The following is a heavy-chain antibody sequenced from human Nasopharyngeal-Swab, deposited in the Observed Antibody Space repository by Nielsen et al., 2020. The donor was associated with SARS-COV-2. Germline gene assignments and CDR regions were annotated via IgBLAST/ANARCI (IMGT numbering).Heavy chain of an antibody. D-gene: IGHD1-1*01. CDR1: GFAFTDYS. Sequence: GGSLRLSCAASGFAFTDYSMDWVRQAPGKGLEWVSYITSSSSTRYYADSVKGRFTVSRDNAKNSLYLQMSSLRDEDTAVYYCASGTYDNAPGWGQGTLVTVSS. CDR2: ITSSSSTR. CDR3: ASGTYDNAPG. V-gene: IGHV3-48*02. J-gene: IGHJ4*02.